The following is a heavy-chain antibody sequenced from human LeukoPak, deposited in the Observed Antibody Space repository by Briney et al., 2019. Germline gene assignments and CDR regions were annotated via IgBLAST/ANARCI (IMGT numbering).Heavy chain of an antibody. D-gene: IGHD1-7*01. CDR1: GGSISSYY. Sequence: SETLSLTCTVSGGSISSYYWSWIRQPPGKGLEWIGYIYYSVSTNYNPSLKSRVTISVDTSKNQFSLKLSSVTAADTAVYYCARMNYDLLPSWGQGTLVTVSS. J-gene: IGHJ4*02. V-gene: IGHV4-59*01. CDR3: ARMNYDLLPS. CDR2: IYYSVST.